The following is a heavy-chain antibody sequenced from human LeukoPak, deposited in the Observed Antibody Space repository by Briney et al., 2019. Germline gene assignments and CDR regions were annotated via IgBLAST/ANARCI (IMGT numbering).Heavy chain of an antibody. CDR2: IHITSDWV. V-gene: IGHV3-21*01. CDR1: GFTFSAYN. Sequence: GGSLRLSCAASGFTFSAYNMNWVRQAPGKGLEWVSSIHITSDWVYYADSVKGRFTISRDSAKNSLYLQMNSLRAEDTAVYYCARGRVGGQWTDTFDVWGQGTMVTVSS. D-gene: IGHD1-26*01. CDR3: ARGRVGGQWTDTFDV. J-gene: IGHJ3*01.